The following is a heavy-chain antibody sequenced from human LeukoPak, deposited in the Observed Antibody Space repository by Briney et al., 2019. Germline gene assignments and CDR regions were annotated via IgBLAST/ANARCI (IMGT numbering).Heavy chain of an antibody. V-gene: IGHV4-34*01. CDR3: ARRGYSYGSYYGMDV. J-gene: IGHJ6*04. Sequence: SETLSLTCAVYGGSFSGYYWSWIRQPPGKGLEWIGEINHSGSTNYNPSLKSRVTISVDTSKNQFSLKLSSVTAADTAVYYCARRGYSYGSYYGMDVWGKGTTVTVSS. D-gene: IGHD5-18*01. CDR1: GGSFSGYY. CDR2: INHSGST.